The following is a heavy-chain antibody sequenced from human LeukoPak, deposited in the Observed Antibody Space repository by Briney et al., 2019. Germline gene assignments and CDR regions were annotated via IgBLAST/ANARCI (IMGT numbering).Heavy chain of an antibody. CDR3: ATLRDRWLQSPGTDY. J-gene: IGHJ4*02. V-gene: IGHV3-23*01. CDR1: GFTFSRYW. Sequence: PGGSLRLSCEVSGFTFSRYWMHWVRQAPGKGLEWVSVISGNGVSTNYADSVKGRFTISRDNSKNTVFLQMNSLRAEDTAIYYCATLRDRWLQSPGTDYWGQGTLVTVSS. CDR2: ISGNGVST. D-gene: IGHD5-24*01.